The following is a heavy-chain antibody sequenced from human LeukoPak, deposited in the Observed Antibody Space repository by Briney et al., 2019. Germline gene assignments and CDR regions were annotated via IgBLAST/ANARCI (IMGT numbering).Heavy chain of an antibody. CDR1: GGSFSGYY. D-gene: IGHD3-3*01. Sequence: SETLSLTCAVYGGSFSGYYWSWIRQPPGKGLEWIGEINHSGSTNYNPSLKSRVTISVDTSKNQFSLKLSSVTAADTAVYYCARTDFWSGPDGDDAFDIWGQGTMVTVSS. CDR2: INHSGST. CDR3: ARTDFWSGPDGDDAFDI. V-gene: IGHV4-34*01. J-gene: IGHJ3*02.